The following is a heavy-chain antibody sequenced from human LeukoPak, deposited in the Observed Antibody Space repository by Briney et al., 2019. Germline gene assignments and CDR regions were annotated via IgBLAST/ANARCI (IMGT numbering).Heavy chain of an antibody. V-gene: IGHV4-61*02. J-gene: IGHJ4*02. CDR3: ARGLYDDDDVPYFDY. CDR1: GDSISSSRHY. CDR2: IYPSGNT. D-gene: IGHD2-2*02. Sequence: PSETLSLTCTVSGDSISSSRHYWSWIRQPAGKGLEWVGRIYPSGNTNYNPSLKSRVTMSLDTSKNQFSLNLRSATAADTAVYYCARGLYDDDDVPYFDYWDQETLVTVSS.